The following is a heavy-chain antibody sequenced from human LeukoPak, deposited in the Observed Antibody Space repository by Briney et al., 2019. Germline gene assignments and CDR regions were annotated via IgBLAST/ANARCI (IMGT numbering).Heavy chain of an antibody. Sequence: ASVKVSCKASGYTFTSYYMHWVPHAPGQGLESMVIINPSGGSTSYGQKFQGRITMNRDMTTSRINMELSSLRSEDTALYYCARGVHVRVYDSNPHYGHYWGQGTLVTVSS. CDR3: ARGVHVRVYDSNPHYGHY. V-gene: IGHV1-46*01. D-gene: IGHD3-22*01. CDR2: INPSGGST. CDR1: GYTFTSYY. J-gene: IGHJ4*02.